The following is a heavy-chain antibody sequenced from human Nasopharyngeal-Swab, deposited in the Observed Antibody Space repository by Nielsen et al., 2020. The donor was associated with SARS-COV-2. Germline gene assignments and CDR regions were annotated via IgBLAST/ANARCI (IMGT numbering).Heavy chain of an antibody. CDR2: ISAYNGNT. D-gene: IGHD4-11*01. V-gene: IGHV1-18*01. J-gene: IGHJ6*02. CDR3: ARLTVTTFYYYYGMDV. CDR1: GYTFTSYG. Sequence: ASVKVSCKASGYTFTSYGISWVRQAPGQGLEWMGWISAYNGNTNYAQKLQDRVTMTTDTSTSTAYMELRSLRSDDTAVYYCARLTVTTFYYYYGMDVWGQGTTVTVSS.